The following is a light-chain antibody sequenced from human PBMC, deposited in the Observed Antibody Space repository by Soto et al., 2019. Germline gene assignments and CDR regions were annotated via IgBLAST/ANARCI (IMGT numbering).Light chain of an antibody. V-gene: IGKV1-5*03. CDR2: KAS. CDR3: EAYHTYSEA. CDR1: QTISSW. J-gene: IGKJ2*01. Sequence: VIRGCRDSQTISSWLVWYQQKPGKAPKLLIYKASTLKSGVPSRFSGSGYETAFTLTLRTLQPDEFAPHNCEAYHTYSEAFGHGTNVDIK.